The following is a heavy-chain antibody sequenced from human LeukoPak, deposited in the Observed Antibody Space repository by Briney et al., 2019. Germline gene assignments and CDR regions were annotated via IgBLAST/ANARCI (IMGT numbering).Heavy chain of an antibody. V-gene: IGHV3-33*01. CDR1: GFTFSSYG. D-gene: IGHD7-27*01. CDR3: AGRAELGRGFDY. J-gene: IGHJ4*02. Sequence: GGSLRLSCAASGFTFSSYGMHWVRQAPGKGLEWVAVIWYDGSNKYYADSVKGRFTISRDNSKNTLYLQTNSLTAEDTAVYYCAGRAELGRGFDYWGQGTLVTVSS. CDR2: IWYDGSNK.